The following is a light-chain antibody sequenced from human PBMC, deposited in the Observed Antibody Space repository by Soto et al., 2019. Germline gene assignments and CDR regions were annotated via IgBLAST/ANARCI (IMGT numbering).Light chain of an antibody. Sequence: QSVLTQPASVAGSPGQSITVSCTGTSSDVGGYNYVSWYQQHPGKAPKLMIYEVSNRPSRVSNRFSGSKSGNTASLTISGLQAEDEADYYCSSYTSSSTPWVFGTGTKVTV. CDR1: SSDVGGYNY. CDR2: EVS. J-gene: IGLJ1*01. CDR3: SSYTSSSTPWV. V-gene: IGLV2-14*01.